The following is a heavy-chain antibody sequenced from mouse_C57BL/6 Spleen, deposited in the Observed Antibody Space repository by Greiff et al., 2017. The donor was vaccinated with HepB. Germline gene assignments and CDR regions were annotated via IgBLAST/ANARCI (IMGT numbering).Heavy chain of an antibody. V-gene: IGHV5-16*01. CDR2: INYDGSST. Sequence: EVMLVESEGGLVQPGSSMKLSCTASGFTFSDYYMAWVRQVPEKGLEWVANINYDGSSTYYLDSLKSRFIISRDNAKNILYLQMSSPKSEDTATYYCARGPQATVFDYWGQGTTLTVSS. CDR1: GFTFSDYY. J-gene: IGHJ2*01. D-gene: IGHD3-2*02. CDR3: ARGPQATVFDY.